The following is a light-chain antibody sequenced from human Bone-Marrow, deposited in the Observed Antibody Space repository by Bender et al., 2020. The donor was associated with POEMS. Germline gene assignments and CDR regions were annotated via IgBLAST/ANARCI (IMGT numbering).Light chain of an antibody. V-gene: IGLV2-14*03. J-gene: IGLJ3*02. CDR3: CSYASTSTPWV. Sequence: QSALTQPASVSGSPGQSITISCTGTSSDVGGYNSVSWYQQHPGKAPKLMIYDVNNRPSGVSNRFSGSKSGNTASLTISGLQAEDEGDYYCCSYASTSTPWVFGGGTKLTVL. CDR1: SSDVGGYNS. CDR2: DVN.